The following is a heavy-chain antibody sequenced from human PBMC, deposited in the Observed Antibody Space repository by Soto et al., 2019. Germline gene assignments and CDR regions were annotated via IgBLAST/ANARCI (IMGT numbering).Heavy chain of an antibody. J-gene: IGHJ4*02. CDR2: ISGSADRT. V-gene: IGHV3-23*01. CDR1: GFTFSSYA. Sequence: PGGSLRLSCAASGFTFSSYAMSWVRQSPGKGLESVSLISGSADRTYYTDSVKGRFTISRDNSKNTLYLQMNSLRAEDTAVYYCAKGTYYYGSAPYYFDYWGQGTLVTVSS. D-gene: IGHD3-10*01. CDR3: AKGTYYYGSAPYYFDY.